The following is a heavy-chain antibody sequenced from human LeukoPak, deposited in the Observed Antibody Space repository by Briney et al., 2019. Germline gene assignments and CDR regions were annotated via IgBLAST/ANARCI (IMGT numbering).Heavy chain of an antibody. J-gene: IGHJ4*02. V-gene: IGHV3-48*01. D-gene: IGHD1-26*01. CDR1: GFTFSSYS. Sequence: GGSLRLSCAASGFTFSSYSMNWVRQAPGKGLEWVSYISSTSSTIYYADSVKGRFTISRDNAKNSLYPQMNSLRAEDTAVYYCAREPTAVAGATSGFDYWGQGTLVTVSS. CDR2: ISSTSSTI. CDR3: AREPTAVAGATSGFDY.